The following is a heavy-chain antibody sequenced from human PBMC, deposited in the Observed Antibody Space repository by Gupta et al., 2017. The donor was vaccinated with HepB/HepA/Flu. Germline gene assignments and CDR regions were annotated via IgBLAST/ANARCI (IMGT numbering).Heavy chain of an antibody. V-gene: IGHV3-9*01. CDR3: AKDINRWQHGYYYYYGMDV. Sequence: EVQLVESGGGLVQPGRSLRLSCAASGFTFDDYAMHWVRQAPGKGLEWVSGISWNSGSIGYADSVKGRFTISRDNAKNSLYLQMNSLRAEDTALYYCAKDINRWQHGYYYYYGMDVWGQGTTVTVSS. J-gene: IGHJ6*02. CDR2: ISWNSGSI. CDR1: GFTFDDYA. D-gene: IGHD2-15*01.